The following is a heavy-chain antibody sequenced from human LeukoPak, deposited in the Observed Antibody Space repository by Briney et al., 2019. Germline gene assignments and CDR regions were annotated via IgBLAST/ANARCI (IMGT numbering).Heavy chain of an antibody. J-gene: IGHJ4*02. Sequence: LTGGSLRLSCAASGFTFSSYAMSWVRQAPGKGLEWVSAISGSGGSTYYADSVKGRFTISRDNSKNTLYLQMNSLRAEDTAVYYCAKPRYCSDGSCSDIFDYWGQGTLVTVSS. CDR3: AKPRYCSDGSCSDIFDY. D-gene: IGHD2-15*01. CDR1: GFTFSSYA. CDR2: ISGSGGST. V-gene: IGHV3-23*01.